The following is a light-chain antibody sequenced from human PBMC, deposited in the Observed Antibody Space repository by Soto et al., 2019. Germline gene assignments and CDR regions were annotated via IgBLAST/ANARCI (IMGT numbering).Light chain of an antibody. CDR3: LQFNNWPS. CDR1: QSIASN. CDR2: RAS. Sequence: EVVLTQSLATLSVSSGERATLSCRASQSIASNLAWYQQKPGQAPRLLIYRASTRPTGIPARFSGSGSGTEFTLTISSLQSDDTAVYYCLQFNNWPSFGQGTKVEIK. J-gene: IGKJ1*01. V-gene: IGKV3-15*01.